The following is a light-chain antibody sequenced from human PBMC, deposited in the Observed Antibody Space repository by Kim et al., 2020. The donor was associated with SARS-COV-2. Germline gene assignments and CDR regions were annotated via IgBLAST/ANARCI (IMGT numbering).Light chain of an antibody. CDR1: QRVLYRSNNKNH. CDR3: QQYFTTPPT. J-gene: IGKJ4*01. Sequence: ATINCKSSQRVLYRSNNKNHLAWYQQKPGQPPKLLVYWASTRESGVPDRFSGSGSGTDFTLTISSLQAGDVAVYYCQQYFTTPPTFGGGTKVDIK. V-gene: IGKV4-1*01. CDR2: WAS.